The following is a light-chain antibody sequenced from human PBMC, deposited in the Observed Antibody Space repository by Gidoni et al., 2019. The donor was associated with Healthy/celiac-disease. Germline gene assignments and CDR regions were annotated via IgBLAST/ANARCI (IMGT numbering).Light chain of an antibody. V-gene: IGKV3-11*01. CDR1: QSVSSY. J-gene: IGKJ5*01. CDR2: DAS. Sequence: EIVLTQSPANLSLSPGDRATLSCRASQSVSSYLAWYQQKPGQAPRLLIDDASNRSTGIPARFSGSGSGTDFTLTISSLEPEDFAVYYCQQRSNWPPITFGQGTRLEIK. CDR3: QQRSNWPPIT.